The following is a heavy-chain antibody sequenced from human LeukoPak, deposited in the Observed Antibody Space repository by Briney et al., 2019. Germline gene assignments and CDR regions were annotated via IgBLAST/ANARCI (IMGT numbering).Heavy chain of an antibody. D-gene: IGHD6-6*01. J-gene: IGHJ6*03. V-gene: IGHV3-7*01. Sequence: PGGSLRLPCAPSGLPFSSYWMSWVRQAPGKGLEWVANIKEDGSEKYYVDSVKGRFTISRDNAKNPLYLQMNSLRAEDTAVYYCARDGRSWYSSSYGYYYYMDVWGKGTTVTVSS. CDR2: IKEDGSEK. CDR3: ARDGRSWYSSSYGYYYYMDV. CDR1: GLPFSSYW.